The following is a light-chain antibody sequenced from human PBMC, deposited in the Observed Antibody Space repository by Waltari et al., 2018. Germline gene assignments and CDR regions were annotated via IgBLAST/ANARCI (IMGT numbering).Light chain of an antibody. Sequence: QSALTQPASVSGSPGQSIPISCTRTSSDVGSYNLVSCYQQHPGKAPKLMIYEVSKRPSGVSNRFSGSKSGNTASLTISGLQAEDEADYYCCSYAGSSTFLYVFGTGTKVTVL. CDR3: CSYAGSSTFLYV. CDR1: SSDVGSYNL. J-gene: IGLJ1*01. V-gene: IGLV2-23*02. CDR2: EVS.